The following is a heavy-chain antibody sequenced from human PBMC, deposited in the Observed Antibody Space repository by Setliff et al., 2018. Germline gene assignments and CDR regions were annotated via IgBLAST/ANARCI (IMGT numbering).Heavy chain of an antibody. D-gene: IGHD1-20*01. Sequence: GGSLRLSCTASGFSFGAYVMGWVRQAPGKGLEWVGCIRSKTYGGTTEYAASVKGRFTISRDDSKNIAYLQMNGLITEDTAVYYCARDGNNWNDLDYWGHGTLVTVSS. V-gene: IGHV3-49*04. J-gene: IGHJ4*01. CDR1: GFSFGAYV. CDR3: ARDGNNWNDLDY. CDR2: IRSKTYGGTT.